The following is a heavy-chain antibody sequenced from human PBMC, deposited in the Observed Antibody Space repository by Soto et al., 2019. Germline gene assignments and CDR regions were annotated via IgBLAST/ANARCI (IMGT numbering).Heavy chain of an antibody. CDR3: VKDGSSGWPYYYGMDV. D-gene: IGHD6-19*01. CDR1: GFTFSCYG. J-gene: IGHJ6*02. V-gene: IGHV3-30*18. Sequence: GGSLRLSCAASGFTFSCYGMHWVRQAPGKGLEWVAVISYDGSKKYYADSVKGRFFISRDNSKNTLYLEMSSLRAEDTAVYYCVKDGSSGWPYYYGMDVWGQGTTVTVSS. CDR2: ISYDGSKK.